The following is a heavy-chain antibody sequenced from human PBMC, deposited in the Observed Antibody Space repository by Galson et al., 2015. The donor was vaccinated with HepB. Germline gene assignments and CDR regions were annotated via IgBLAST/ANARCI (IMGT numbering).Heavy chain of an antibody. J-gene: IGHJ4*02. CDR2: IYWDDDK. Sequence: PALVKPTQTLTLTCTFSGFSLNTGGVGVGWIRQPPGKALEWLALIYWDDDKRYSPSLKSRLTITKDTSKNQVVLTMTNMDPVDTATYYCARSFDISGYYPDFDNWGQGTLVTVSS. V-gene: IGHV2-5*02. CDR3: ARSFDISGYYPDFDN. D-gene: IGHD3-22*01. CDR1: GFSLNTGGVG.